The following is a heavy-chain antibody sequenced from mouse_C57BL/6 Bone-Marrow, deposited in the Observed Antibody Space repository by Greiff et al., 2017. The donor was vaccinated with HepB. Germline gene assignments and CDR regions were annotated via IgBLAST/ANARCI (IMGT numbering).Heavy chain of an antibody. Sequence: LQESGAELARPGASVKLSCKASGYTFTSYGISWVKQRTGQGLEWIGEIYPRSGNTYYNEKFKGKATLTADKSSSTAYMELRSLTSEDSAVYFCARLDYDYDVNAMDYWGQGTSVTVSS. CDR2: IYPRSGNT. D-gene: IGHD2-4*01. V-gene: IGHV1-81*01. CDR1: GYTFTSYG. CDR3: ARLDYDYDVNAMDY. J-gene: IGHJ4*01.